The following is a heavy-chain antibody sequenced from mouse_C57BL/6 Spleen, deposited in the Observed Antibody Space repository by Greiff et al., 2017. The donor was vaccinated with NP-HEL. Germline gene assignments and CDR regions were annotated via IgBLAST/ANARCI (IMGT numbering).Heavy chain of an antibody. CDR2: ISYDGSN. D-gene: IGHD2-2*01. Sequence: EVQLQQSGPGLVKPSQSLSLTCSVTGYSITSGYYWNWIRQFPGNKLEWMGYISYDGSNNYNPSLKNRISITRDTSKNQFFLKLNSVTTEDTATYYCARDRGLVYYFDYWGQGTTLTVSS. J-gene: IGHJ2*01. V-gene: IGHV3-6*01. CDR1: GYSITSGYY. CDR3: ARDRGLVYYFDY.